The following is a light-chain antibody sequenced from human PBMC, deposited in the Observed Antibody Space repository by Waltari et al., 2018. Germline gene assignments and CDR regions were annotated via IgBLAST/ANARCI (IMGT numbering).Light chain of an antibody. Sequence: DIQMTQSPSTLSAFVGDRVTITCRASRGISGWLAWYQQKPGKAPKLLIYKASSLESGVPSRFSGSGSGTEFTLTISSLQPDDFATYYCQQYDVYPWTFGQGTKVEIK. CDR2: KAS. V-gene: IGKV1-5*03. CDR3: QQYDVYPWT. CDR1: RGISGW. J-gene: IGKJ1*01.